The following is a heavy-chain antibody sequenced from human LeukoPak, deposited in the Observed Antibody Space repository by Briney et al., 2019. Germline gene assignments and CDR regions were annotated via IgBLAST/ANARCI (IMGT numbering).Heavy chain of an antibody. V-gene: IGHV5-51*01. D-gene: IGHD2-2*01. CDR2: VYPGDSDT. J-gene: IGHJ3*02. CDR3: ATTTYCSSTTCLAAFDI. CDR1: GYSFTSYW. Sequence: GESLKISCKGSGYSFTSYWIGWVRQMPGRGLEWMGIVYPGDSDTRYSPSFQGQVTISADKSITTAYLQWSSLKASDTAMYYCATTTYCSSTTCLAAFDIWGHGTMVTVSS.